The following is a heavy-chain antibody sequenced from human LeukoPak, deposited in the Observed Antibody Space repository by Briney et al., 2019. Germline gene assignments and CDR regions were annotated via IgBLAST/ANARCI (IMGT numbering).Heavy chain of an antibody. D-gene: IGHD1/OR15-1a*01. CDR2: INPTSGGT. V-gene: IGHV1-2*02. J-gene: IGHJ4*02. CDR3: ARGDSAWDNPFDY. CDR1: GYTFTGYY. Sequence: ASVRVSCKPSGYTFTGYYIHWVRQAPGQGLEWMGWINPTSGGTKYAQKFQGGVTMTRDTSISTAYMELSRLRADDAAVFYCARGDSAWDNPFDYWGQGTLVTVSS.